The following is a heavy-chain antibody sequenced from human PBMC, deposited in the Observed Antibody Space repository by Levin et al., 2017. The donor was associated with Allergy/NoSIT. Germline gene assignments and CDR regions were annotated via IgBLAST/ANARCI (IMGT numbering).Heavy chain of an antibody. V-gene: IGHV6-1*01. CDR1: GDSVSSTSPT. CDR2: TYYRSKWYN. D-gene: IGHD1-26*01. CDR3: ARRHSGRQDAFDI. J-gene: IGHJ3*02. Sequence: SQTLSLTCAISGDSVSSTSPTWNWIRQSPSRGLEWLGRTYYRSKWYNDYAVSVKSRITINPDTSKNQFSLHLNSVTPEDTAVYYCARRHSGRQDAFDIWGQGTMVTVSS.